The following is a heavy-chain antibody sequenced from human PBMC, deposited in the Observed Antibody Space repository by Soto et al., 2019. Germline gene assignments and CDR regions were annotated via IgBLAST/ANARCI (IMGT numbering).Heavy chain of an antibody. V-gene: IGHV2-70*01. Sequence: SGPTLVNPTQTLTLTCTFSGFSLSTSGMCVSWIRQPPGKALEWLALIDWDDDKYYSTSLKTRLTISKDTSKNQVVLTMTNMDPVDTATYYCARTTLYSYGSGSYHKWFDPWGQGTLITVSS. CDR2: IDWDDDK. CDR1: GFSLSTSGMC. D-gene: IGHD3-10*01. CDR3: ARTTLYSYGSGSYHKWFDP. J-gene: IGHJ5*02.